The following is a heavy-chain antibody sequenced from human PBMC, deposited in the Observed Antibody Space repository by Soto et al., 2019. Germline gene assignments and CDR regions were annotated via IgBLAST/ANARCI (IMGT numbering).Heavy chain of an antibody. J-gene: IGHJ4*02. CDR3: ARSDGRY. CDR2: ISYSGTT. CDR1: GDSIISNTYY. V-gene: IGHV4-30-4*02. Sequence: SETLSVTCTVSGDSIISNTYYWSWIRQPPGEGLEWIGFISYSGTTSYSPSLKSRVAISLDTSKNQFSLKLSSVTAADTAVYYCARSDGRYWGQGTLVTVS.